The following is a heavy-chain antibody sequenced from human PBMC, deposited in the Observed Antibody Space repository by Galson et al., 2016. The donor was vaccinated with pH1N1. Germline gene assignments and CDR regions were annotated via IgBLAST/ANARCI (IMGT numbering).Heavy chain of an antibody. CDR2: IDWDDDK. D-gene: IGHD4-17*01. J-gene: IGHJ4*02. CDR1: GFSLRTSGMC. CDR3: ARFNYGDYVNYFDF. Sequence: PALVKPPQTLTLTCTFSGFSLRTSGMCVSWIRQPPGKALEWLALIDWDDDKYYSTSLKTRLTISKDTSKNQVVLTMTNMDPGDTATYYCARFNYGDYVNYFDFWGQGTQVTVSS. V-gene: IGHV2-70*01.